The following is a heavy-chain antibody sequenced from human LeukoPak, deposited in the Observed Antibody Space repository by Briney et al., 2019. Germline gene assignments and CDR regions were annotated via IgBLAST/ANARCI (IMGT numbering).Heavy chain of an antibody. CDR2: ISYSGNT. J-gene: IGHJ2*01. Sequence: KPSETLSLTCTVSGGSISSYYWTWIRQPPGKGLEWIAEISYSGNTNYNPSLKSRVTIGTSKNEISLNLTSVTAADTAVYYCARHGFDPVQNVAHWYFDLWGRGTLVTVSS. V-gene: IGHV4-34*01. CDR1: GGSISSYY. CDR3: ARHGFDPVQNVAHWYFDL. D-gene: IGHD3-10*01.